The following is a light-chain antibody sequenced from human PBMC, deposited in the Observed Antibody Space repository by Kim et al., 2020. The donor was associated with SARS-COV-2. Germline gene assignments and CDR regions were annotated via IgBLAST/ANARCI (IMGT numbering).Light chain of an antibody. V-gene: IGLV3-19*01. CDR3: NSRDSSGHLVV. CDR2: DDT. CDR1: SLRIYS. J-gene: IGLJ2*01. Sequence: SSELTQDPAVSVALGQTVRITCQGDSLRIYSASWYQQKPGQAPILVIYDDTNGASGIPDRVSGSRSGNTASLTITGAQAEDEANYYCNSRDSSGHLVVFG.